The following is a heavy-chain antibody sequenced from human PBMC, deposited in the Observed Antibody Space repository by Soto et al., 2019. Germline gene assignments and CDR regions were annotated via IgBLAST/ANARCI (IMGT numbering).Heavy chain of an antibody. V-gene: IGHV1-69*13. CDR3: ARPGIAAAGTGGPRYYYYGMDV. J-gene: IGHJ6*02. D-gene: IGHD6-13*01. CDR1: GGTFSSYA. Sequence: EASVKVSCKASGGTFSSYAISWVRQAPGQGLEWMGGIIPIFGTANYAQKFQGRVTITADESTSTAYMELSSLRSEDTAVYYCARPGIAAAGTGGPRYYYYGMDVWGQGTTVTVSS. CDR2: IIPIFGTA.